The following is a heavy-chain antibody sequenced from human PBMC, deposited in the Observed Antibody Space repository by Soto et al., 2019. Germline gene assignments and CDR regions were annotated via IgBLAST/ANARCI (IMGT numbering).Heavy chain of an antibody. J-gene: IGHJ6*02. CDR2: INHSGST. V-gene: IGHV4-34*01. CDR1: GGSLSGYY. CDR3: ARFYYYYYGMDV. Sequence: EPLSLSSAVYGGSLSGYYWGWIRQPPGKGLEWIGEINHSGSTNYNPSLKSRVTISVDTSKNQFSLKLSSVTAADTAVYYCARFYYYYYGMDVWGQGTTVTGSS.